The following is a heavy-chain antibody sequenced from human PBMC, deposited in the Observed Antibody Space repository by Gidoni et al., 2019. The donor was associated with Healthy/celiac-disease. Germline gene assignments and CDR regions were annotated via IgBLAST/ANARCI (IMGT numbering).Heavy chain of an antibody. CDR1: GFTFSSYS. Sequence: EVQLVESGGGLVKPGGSLSLSCAASGFTFSSYSMNWVRQAPGKGLEWVSSISSSSSYIYYADSVKGRFTISRDNAKNSLYLQMNSLRAEDTAVYYCARGEAVVVPAASRPRGHDAFDIWGQGTMVTVSS. CDR3: ARGEAVVVPAASRPRGHDAFDI. CDR2: ISSSSSYI. J-gene: IGHJ3*02. V-gene: IGHV3-21*01. D-gene: IGHD2-2*01.